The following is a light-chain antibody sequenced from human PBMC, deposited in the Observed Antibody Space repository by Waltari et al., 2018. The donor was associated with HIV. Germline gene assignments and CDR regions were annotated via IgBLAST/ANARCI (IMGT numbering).Light chain of an antibody. CDR3: QQLNEYPWT. J-gene: IGKJ1*01. V-gene: IGKV1-9*01. CDR2: AAS. Sequence: DIQLTQSPSFLSASVGDRVTITCRASQDIRNYLAWYQQKLGKAPKLLIYAASSLQSGVPSRFSGSGSGTQFTLTINSLQPEDFATYHCQQLNEYPWTFGQGIQVEIK. CDR1: QDIRNY.